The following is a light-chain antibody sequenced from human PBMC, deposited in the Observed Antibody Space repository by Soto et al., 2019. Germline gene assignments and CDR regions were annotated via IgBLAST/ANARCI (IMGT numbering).Light chain of an antibody. CDR3: EQRSNWQIP. CDR2: DAS. V-gene: IGKV3-11*01. Sequence: TVLTQSPAPLSLSPGESATLSCRASQRVSTYFAWYQQKPGQAPRLLTYDASTGVTGIPARFRGSGSGTDFTLTISSLEPDDFAGYYCEQRSNWQIPSGHGTRL. J-gene: IGKJ5*01. CDR1: QRVSTY.